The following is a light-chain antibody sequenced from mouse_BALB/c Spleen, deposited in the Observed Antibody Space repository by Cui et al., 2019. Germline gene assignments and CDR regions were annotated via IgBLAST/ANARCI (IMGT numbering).Light chain of an antibody. J-gene: IGKJ2*01. CDR3: HQYYRSPYT. Sequence: QIVLTRSPAIMSASLGKRVTMTCTASSCVSSSYLHWYQQKPVYSPKLWIYSTSNLASGVPARFSGSGSGTSYSLTISSMEAEDAATYYCHQYYRSPYTFGGGTKLEIK. CDR2: STS. CDR1: SCVSSSY. V-gene: IGKV4-74*01.